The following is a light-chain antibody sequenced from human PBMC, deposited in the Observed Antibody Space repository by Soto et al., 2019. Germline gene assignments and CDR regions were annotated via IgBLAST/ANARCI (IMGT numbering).Light chain of an antibody. J-gene: IGKJ2*01. V-gene: IGKV3-15*01. Sequence: EIVMTQSPATLSVSPGERATLSCRASQSVSRNLAWYRQKPGQAPRLLIYGASTRATATPARFSGSGSGTEFTLTISSLQSEDFAVYYCQQYNGLPYTFGQGTKLEIK. CDR3: QQYNGLPYT. CDR2: GAS. CDR1: QSVSRN.